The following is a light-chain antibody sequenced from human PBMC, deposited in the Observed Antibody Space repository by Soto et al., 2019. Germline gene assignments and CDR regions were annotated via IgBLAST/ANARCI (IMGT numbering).Light chain of an antibody. CDR2: EVS. J-gene: IGLJ1*01. Sequence: QSALTQAASGSGALGHAITISCTGTSTDFGGQNYVSWYQQHPGRAPKLILYEVSNRPSGVSNRFSGSKSGNTASLTISGLQAEDVADYYCSSYTDVVTLEVFGPGTKVTVL. CDR3: SSYTDVVTLEV. V-gene: IGLV2-14*01. CDR1: STDFGGQNY.